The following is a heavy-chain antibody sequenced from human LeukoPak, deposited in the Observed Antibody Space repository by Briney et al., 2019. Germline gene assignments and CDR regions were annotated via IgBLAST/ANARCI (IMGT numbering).Heavy chain of an antibody. D-gene: IGHD3-10*01. CDR3: ANSRGHGSGNL. Sequence: GGSLRLSCAASGFTFDDYAMHWVRQAPGKGLEWVSGISWNSGSIGYADSVKGRFTISSDNSKNTVYLQMDSLRAEDTAVYYCANSRGHGSGNLWGQGTLVTVSS. CDR1: GFTFDDYA. J-gene: IGHJ5*02. CDR2: ISWNSGSI. V-gene: IGHV3-9*01.